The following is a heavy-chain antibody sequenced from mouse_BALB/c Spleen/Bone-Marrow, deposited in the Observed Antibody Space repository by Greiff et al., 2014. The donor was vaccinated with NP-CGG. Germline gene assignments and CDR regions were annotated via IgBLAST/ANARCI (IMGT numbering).Heavy chain of an antibody. J-gene: IGHJ2*01. Sequence: QVQLKQSGAELVKPGASVKLSCKASGYTFTCYYMYWVKQRPGQGLEWIGEINPSNGGTNFNEKFKSKATLTVDKSSSTAYMQLSSLTSEDSAVYYCTRSTMITYFDYWGQGTTLTVSS. D-gene: IGHD2-4*01. CDR3: TRSTMITYFDY. CDR1: GYTFTCYY. V-gene: IGHV1S81*02. CDR2: INPSNGGT.